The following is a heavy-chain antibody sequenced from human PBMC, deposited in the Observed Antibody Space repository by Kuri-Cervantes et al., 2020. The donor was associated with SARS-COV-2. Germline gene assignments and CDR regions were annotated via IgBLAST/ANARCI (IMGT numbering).Heavy chain of an antibody. CDR2: IYHSGST. J-gene: IGHJ3*02. CDR3: ARARDSSIFGVVIDDAFDI. V-gene: IGHV4-39*07. CDR1: GGSISSSSYY. Sequence: GSLRLSCTVSGGSISSSSYYWGWIRQPPGKGLEWIGSIYHSGSTYYNPSLKSRVTISVDTSKNQFSLKLSSVTAADTAVYYCARARDSSIFGVVIDDAFDIWGQGTMVTVSS. D-gene: IGHD3-3*01.